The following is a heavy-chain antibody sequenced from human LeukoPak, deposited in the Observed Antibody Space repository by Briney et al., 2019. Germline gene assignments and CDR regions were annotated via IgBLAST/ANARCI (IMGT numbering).Heavy chain of an antibody. CDR3: AREVDDYGGTWDY. D-gene: IGHD4-23*01. Sequence: SGTLSLTCAASGGSISSSNWWSWVRQPPGKGLEWIGYIYYSGSTNYNPSLKSRVTISVDTSKNQFSLKLSSVTAADTAVYYCAREVDDYGGTWDYWGQGTLVTVSS. CDR1: GGSISSSNW. J-gene: IGHJ4*02. V-gene: IGHV4-4*02. CDR2: IYYSGST.